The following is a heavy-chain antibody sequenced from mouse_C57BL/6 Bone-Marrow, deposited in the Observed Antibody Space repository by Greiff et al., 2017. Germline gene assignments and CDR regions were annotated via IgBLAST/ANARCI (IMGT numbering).Heavy chain of an antibody. J-gene: IGHJ2*01. V-gene: IGHV7-3*01. CDR1: GFTFTDYY. CDR2: IRNKANGYTT. CDR3: ARSPSYYGSSYLYFDY. Sequence: EVHLVESGGGLVQPGGSLSLSCAASGFTFTDYYMSWVRQPPGKALEWLGFIRNKANGYTTEYSASVKGRFTISRDNSQSILYLQMNALRAEDSATYYCARSPSYYGSSYLYFDYWGQGTTLTVSS. D-gene: IGHD1-1*01.